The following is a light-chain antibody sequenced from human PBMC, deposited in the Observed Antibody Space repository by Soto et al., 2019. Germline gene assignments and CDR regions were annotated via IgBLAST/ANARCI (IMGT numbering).Light chain of an antibody. CDR1: SSDVGGYNY. J-gene: IGLJ3*02. V-gene: IGLV2-8*01. CDR3: CSYARSSTWV. CDR2: EVS. Sequence: QSVLTQPPSASGSPGQSVTISCTGTSSDVGGYNYVSWYQQHPGKAPKLMIYEVSERPSGVPDRFSGSKSSNTASLTVSGLHAEDEADYYCCSYARSSTWVFGGGTKLTVL.